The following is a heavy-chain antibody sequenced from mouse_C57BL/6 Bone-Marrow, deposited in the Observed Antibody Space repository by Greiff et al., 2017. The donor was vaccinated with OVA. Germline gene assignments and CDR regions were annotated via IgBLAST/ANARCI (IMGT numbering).Heavy chain of an antibody. D-gene: IGHD2-2*01. V-gene: IGHV1-19*01. J-gene: IGHJ3*01. CDR3: ASPLYGYSWFAY. CDR2: INPYNGGT. Sequence: VQLQQSGPVLVKPGASVKMSCKASGYTFTDYYMNWVKQSHGKSLEWIGVINPYNGGTSYNQKFKGKATLTVDKSSSTAYMELNSLTSEDSAVYYCASPLYGYSWFAYWGQGTLVTVSA. CDR1: GYTFTDYY.